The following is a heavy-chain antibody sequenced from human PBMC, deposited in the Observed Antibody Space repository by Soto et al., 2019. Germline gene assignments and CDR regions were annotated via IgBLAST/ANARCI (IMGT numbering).Heavy chain of an antibody. CDR2: IYYSGST. V-gene: IGHV4-31*03. D-gene: IGHD3-10*01. CDR3: ARVFGFGGMDV. CDR1: GGSISSGGYY. Sequence: QVQLQESGPGLVKPSQTLSLTCTVSGGSISSGGYYWSWIRQHPGKGLEWIGYIYYSGSTYYNPALKSRVTKSVDTSKTQFSLKLSSVTAADTAVYYCARVFGFGGMDVWGQGTTVTVSS. J-gene: IGHJ6*02.